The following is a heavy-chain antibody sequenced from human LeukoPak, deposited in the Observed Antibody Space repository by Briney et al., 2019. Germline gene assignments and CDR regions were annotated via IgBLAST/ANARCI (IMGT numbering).Heavy chain of an antibody. CDR2: IIPILGIA. J-gene: IGHJ3*02. CDR3: TTETPMGANDAFDI. Sequence: ASVKVSCKASGGTFSSYAISWVRQAPGQGLEWMGRIIPILGIANYAQKFQGRVTITADKSTSTAYMELNSLKTEDTAVYYCTTETPMGANDAFDIWGQGTMVTVSS. D-gene: IGHD1-26*01. V-gene: IGHV1-69*04. CDR1: GGTFSSYA.